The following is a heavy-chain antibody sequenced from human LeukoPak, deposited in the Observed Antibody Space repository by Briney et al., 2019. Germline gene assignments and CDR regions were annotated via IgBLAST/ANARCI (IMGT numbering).Heavy chain of an antibody. CDR3: ARDEYDFWTDYYYYMDV. J-gene: IGHJ6*03. V-gene: IGHV4-4*07. CDR2: VYTSGST. D-gene: IGHD3-3*01. Sequence: SETLSLTCTVSGGSISSYYWSWIRQPAGKGLEWIGRVYTSGSTNYNPSLKSRVTMSVDTSKNQFTLKLSSVTAADTAVYYCARDEYDFWTDYYYYMDVWGKGTTVTVSS. CDR1: GGSISSYY.